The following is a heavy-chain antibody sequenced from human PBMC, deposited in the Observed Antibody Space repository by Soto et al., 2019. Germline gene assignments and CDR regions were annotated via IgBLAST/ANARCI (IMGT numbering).Heavy chain of an antibody. J-gene: IGHJ6*02. V-gene: IGHV1-18*01. CDR2: ISAYNGNT. CDR1: GYNFNTFD. CDR3: ARVRLGGSGSYYNSYYYYGMDV. Sequence: GASVKVSCKASGYNFNTFDIYWVRQATGQGLEWMGWISAYNGNTNYAQKLQGRVTMTTDTSTSTAYMELRSLRSDDTAVYYRARVRLGGSGSYYNSYYYYGMDVWGQGTTVTVSS. D-gene: IGHD3-10*01.